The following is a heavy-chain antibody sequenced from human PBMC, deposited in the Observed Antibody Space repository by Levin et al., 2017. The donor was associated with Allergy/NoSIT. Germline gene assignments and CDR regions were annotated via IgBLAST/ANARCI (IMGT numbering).Heavy chain of an antibody. D-gene: IGHD3-9*01. CDR2: IYSGGST. Sequence: GGSLRLSCAASGFTVSSNYMSWVRQAPGKGLEWVSVIYSGGSTYYADSVKGRFTISRDNSKNTLYLQMNSLRAEDTAVYYCARDGRLTGYPPHYYYYMDVWGKGTTVTVSS. J-gene: IGHJ6*03. V-gene: IGHV3-66*02. CDR3: ARDGRLTGYPPHYYYYMDV. CDR1: GFTVSSNY.